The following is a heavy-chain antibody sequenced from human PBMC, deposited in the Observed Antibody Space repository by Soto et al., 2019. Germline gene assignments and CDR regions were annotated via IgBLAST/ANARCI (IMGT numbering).Heavy chain of an antibody. D-gene: IGHD3-22*01. CDR1: GFTFASYN. CDR3: ARVYDSSGYYYVFGY. V-gene: IGHV3-21*01. Sequence: PGGSLRLSCASSGFTFASYNMLWVRQAPGKGLEWVASISHHSDYIYHADSVKGRFTVSRDNAKNSLYLQMDSLRAEDTALYYCARVYDSSGYYYVFGYWGQGALVTVSS. J-gene: IGHJ4*02. CDR2: ISHHSDYI.